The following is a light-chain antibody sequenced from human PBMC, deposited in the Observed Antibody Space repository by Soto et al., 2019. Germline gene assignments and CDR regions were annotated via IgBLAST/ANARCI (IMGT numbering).Light chain of an antibody. J-gene: IGLJ3*02. V-gene: IGLV1-40*01. Sequence: QSVLTQPPSVSGAPGQRVTISCTGSSSDIGAGYRVRWYQQVPGTAPKVLIYRDNQRPSGVPDRFSGSKSGTSASLVISGLQSEDEADYDCSAWNDRPYLWVFCGGTPLTVL. CDR1: SSDIGAGYR. CDR2: RDN. CDR3: SAWNDRPYLWV.